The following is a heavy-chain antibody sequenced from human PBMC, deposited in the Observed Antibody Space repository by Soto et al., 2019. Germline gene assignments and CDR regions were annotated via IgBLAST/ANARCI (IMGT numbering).Heavy chain of an antibody. CDR1: GFSLTTSGVG. Sequence: QITLKESGPTLVKPTQTLTLTCTFSGFSLTTSGVGVGWIRQPPGEALESLALIYWDNDRPYNPSLRSRLALSKDTPKNHVVLTRTNVDPADTGTYYCAHGRGVYNRNDGDFDYWGPATLVTLSS. J-gene: IGHJ4*02. V-gene: IGHV2-5*02. D-gene: IGHD1-20*01. CDR3: AHGRGVYNRNDGDFDY. CDR2: IYWDNDR.